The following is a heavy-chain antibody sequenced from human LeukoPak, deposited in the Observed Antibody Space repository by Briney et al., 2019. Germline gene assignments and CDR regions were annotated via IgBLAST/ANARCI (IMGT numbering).Heavy chain of an antibody. D-gene: IGHD5-12*01. V-gene: IGHV6-1*01. CDR2: TFYRSRWYN. Sequence: SQTLSLTCAISGDTVSSNSAAWNWIRQSPSRGLEWLGRTFYRSRWYNDYAVSLKSRITNNPDTSKNQFSLQLNSVPPEDTAVYYCARDLSYSRSLKFDYWGQGAQVTVSS. J-gene: IGHJ4*02. CDR1: GDTVSSNSAA. CDR3: ARDLSYSRSLKFDY.